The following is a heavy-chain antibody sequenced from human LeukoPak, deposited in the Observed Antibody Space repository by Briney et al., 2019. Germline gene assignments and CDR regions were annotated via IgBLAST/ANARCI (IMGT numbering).Heavy chain of an antibody. CDR3: QYSGTFGDY. CDR1: GFTFSSYG. CDR2: ISYDGNNK. Sequence: PGRSLRLSCAASGFTFSSYGMHWVRQAPGKGLEWVAVISYDGNNKYYADSMKGRFTISRDNSKNTLYLQMNSLRAEDTAVYYCQYSGTFGDYWGQGTLVTVSS. J-gene: IGHJ4*02. D-gene: IGHD6-13*01. V-gene: IGHV3-30*03.